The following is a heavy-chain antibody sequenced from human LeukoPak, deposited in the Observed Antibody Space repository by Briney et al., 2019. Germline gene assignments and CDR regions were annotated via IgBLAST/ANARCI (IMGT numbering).Heavy chain of an antibody. D-gene: IGHD2-15*01. CDR1: GFTVSSNY. Sequence: GGSLRLSCAASGFTVSSNYMSWVRQAPGKGLEWVAVISYDGSNKYYADSVKGRFTISRDNSKNTLYLQMNSLRAEDTAVYYCARGLLYFDYWGQGTLVTVSS. CDR3: ARGLLYFDY. CDR2: ISYDGSNK. J-gene: IGHJ4*02. V-gene: IGHV3-30-3*01.